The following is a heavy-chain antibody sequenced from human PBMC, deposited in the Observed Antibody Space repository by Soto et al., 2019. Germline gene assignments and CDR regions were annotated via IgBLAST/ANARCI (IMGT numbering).Heavy chain of an antibody. CDR3: PRFYDRGP. Sequence: QVQLQQWGAGLLKPSETLSLTCAVYGGSFSGYYWSWIRQPPGKGLEWIGEINHSGSTNYNPSLXIXVXXSVDTSRNQFSLKLSSVTAADTAVYYCPRFYDRGPWGQGTLVTVSS. CDR2: INHSGST. J-gene: IGHJ4*02. V-gene: IGHV4-34*01. CDR1: GGSFSGYY. D-gene: IGHD3-22*01.